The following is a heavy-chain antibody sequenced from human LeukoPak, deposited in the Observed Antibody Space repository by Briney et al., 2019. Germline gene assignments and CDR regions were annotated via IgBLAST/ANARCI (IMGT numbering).Heavy chain of an antibody. CDR2: IRPDGDRT. V-gene: IGHV3-23*01. CDR3: AREQSGTRGWYTVDY. D-gene: IGHD6-19*01. Sequence: GGSLRLSCAASGFTFSTYAITWGRQGPGKGLEWVSAIRPDGDRTDYTDSVRGRFTISRDNSRDTVYLQVTSLRVEDTAVYYCAREQSGTRGWYTVDYWGQGTLVTVSS. J-gene: IGHJ4*02. CDR1: GFTFSTYA.